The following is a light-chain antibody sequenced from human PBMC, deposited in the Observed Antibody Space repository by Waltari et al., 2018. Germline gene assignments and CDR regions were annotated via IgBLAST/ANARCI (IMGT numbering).Light chain of an antibody. CDR3: CSYAGLGIYV. V-gene: IGLV2-23*02. Sequence: QSGLTQPASVSGSPGQSITISCTGTSSDVGNYNLVSWYQQYPGKAPKLMVYEVTKRTSGVSDRFSGSKSGNTVSLTIYGLQSEDEADYYCCSYAGLGIYVFGTGTKVTVL. CDR1: SSDVGNYNL. J-gene: IGLJ1*01. CDR2: EVT.